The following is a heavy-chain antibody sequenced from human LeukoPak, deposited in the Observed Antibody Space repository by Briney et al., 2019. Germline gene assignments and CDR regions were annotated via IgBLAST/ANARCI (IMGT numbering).Heavy chain of an antibody. CDR3: ARRNDFDI. J-gene: IGHJ3*02. V-gene: IGHV4-4*08. CDR2: IYSSETT. Sequence: SETLSLTCTVSGXSITGYHGSWIRQPPGKGLEWIGYIYSSETTNYKPSLKSRVTISADTSKNQFSLKLTSVTAADTAIYYCARRNDFDIWGQGTMVTVSS. CDR1: GXSITGYH.